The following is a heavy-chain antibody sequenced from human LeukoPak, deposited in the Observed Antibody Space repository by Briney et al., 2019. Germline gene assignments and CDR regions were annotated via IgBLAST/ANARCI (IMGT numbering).Heavy chain of an antibody. Sequence: ASVKVSCKASGYTFTSYAMNWVRQAPGQGLEWMGWINTNTGNPTYAQGFTGRFVFSLDTSVSTAYLQISSLKAEDTAVYYCARSNDYGDPNWFDPWGQGTLVTVSS. CDR1: GYTFTSYA. D-gene: IGHD4-17*01. J-gene: IGHJ5*02. CDR2: INTNTGNP. CDR3: ARSNDYGDPNWFDP. V-gene: IGHV7-4-1*02.